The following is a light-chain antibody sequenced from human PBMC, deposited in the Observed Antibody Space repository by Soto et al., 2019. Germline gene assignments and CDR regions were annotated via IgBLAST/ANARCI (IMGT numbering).Light chain of an antibody. J-gene: IGKJ5*01. Sequence: EIVFTQSPGTLSLSPGERVTLSCRASQSVSSSYLAWYQQKPGQAPRLLIYGASSRATGIPARFSGSGSGTDLTLTISRLEPEDFAVYYCHQRQYWRPITFGQGTRLEIK. CDR1: QSVSSSY. CDR2: GAS. V-gene: IGKV3D-20*02. CDR3: HQRQYWRPIT.